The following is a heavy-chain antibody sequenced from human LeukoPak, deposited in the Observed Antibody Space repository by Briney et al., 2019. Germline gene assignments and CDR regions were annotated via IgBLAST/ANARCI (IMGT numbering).Heavy chain of an antibody. CDR3: ARDRIAVPGTRGFFDL. J-gene: IGHJ2*01. Sequence: SETLSLTCTVSGGSISSSSYHWGWIRQPPGRGLEWIGALYYIGNTYFNPSLKSRVTISVDTSNNQVSLTLASVTAADTAVYYCARDRIAVPGTRGFFDLWGRGSLVTVSS. D-gene: IGHD6-19*01. CDR2: LYYIGNT. V-gene: IGHV4-39*02. CDR1: GGSISSSSYH.